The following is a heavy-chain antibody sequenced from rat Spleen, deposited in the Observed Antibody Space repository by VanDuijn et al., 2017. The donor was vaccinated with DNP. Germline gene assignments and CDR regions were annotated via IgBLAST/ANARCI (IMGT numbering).Heavy chain of an antibody. CDR1: GYSITSDY. D-gene: IGHD1-12*03. V-gene: IGHV3-1*01. CDR2: ISYSGGT. J-gene: IGHJ1*01. CDR3: ARGNDGYFPNWYFDF. Sequence: EVQLQESGPGLVKPSQSLSLTCSVTGYSITSDYWGWIRKFPGNKMAWIGHISYSGGTGYNPSLKSRISITRDTSKNQFFLHLNSVTTEDTATYYCARGNDGYFPNWYFDFWGPGTMVTVSS.